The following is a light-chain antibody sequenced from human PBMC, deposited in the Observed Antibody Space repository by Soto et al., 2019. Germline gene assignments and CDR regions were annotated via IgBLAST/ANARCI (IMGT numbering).Light chain of an antibody. CDR1: SSDVGGYNY. Sequence: QSALTQPRSVSGSPGQSVTISCTGTSSDVGGYNYVSWYQQHPGKAPKFMIYDVSKRPSGVPDRFSGSKSGNMASLTISGLQAEDEADYYCCSYAGSYTEVFGGGTKLTVL. J-gene: IGLJ2*01. V-gene: IGLV2-11*01. CDR2: DVS. CDR3: CSYAGSYTEV.